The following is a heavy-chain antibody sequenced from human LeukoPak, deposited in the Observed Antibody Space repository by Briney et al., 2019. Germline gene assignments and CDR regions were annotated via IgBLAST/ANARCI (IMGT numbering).Heavy chain of an antibody. D-gene: IGHD6-19*01. CDR3: ARHDAVAKTFDY. CDR1: GGSISSSSYY. CDR2: IYYSGST. V-gene: IGHV4-39*01. Sequence: SETLSPTCTVSGGSISSSSYYWGWIRQPPGKGLEWIGSIYYSGSTYYNPSLKSRVTISVDTSKNQFSLKLSSVTAADTAVYYCARHDAVAKTFDYWGQGTLVTVSS. J-gene: IGHJ4*02.